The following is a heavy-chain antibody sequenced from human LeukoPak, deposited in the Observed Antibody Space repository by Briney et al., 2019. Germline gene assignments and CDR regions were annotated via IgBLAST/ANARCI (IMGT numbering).Heavy chain of an antibody. D-gene: IGHD6-13*01. Sequence: PGGSLRLSCAASGFTFSDYYMSWIRHAPGKGLEWVSYISSSGSTIYYADSVKGRFTISRDNAKNSLYLQMNSLRAEDTAVYYCARIDSSSWYVDYWGQGTLVTVYS. CDR2: ISSSGSTI. CDR3: ARIDSSSWYVDY. J-gene: IGHJ4*02. CDR1: GFTFSDYY. V-gene: IGHV3-11*01.